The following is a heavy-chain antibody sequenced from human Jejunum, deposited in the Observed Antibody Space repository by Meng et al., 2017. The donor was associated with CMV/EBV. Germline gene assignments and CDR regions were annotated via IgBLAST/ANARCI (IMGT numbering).Heavy chain of an antibody. Sequence: TCAVSGGSVSSGSDYWSWIRQPPGKGLEWIGYIYYNGSTNYNPSLKSRVTISVDTPKNQFSLKLSSVTAADTAVYYCARVDYGGFDPWGQGTLVTVSS. CDR1: GGSVSSGSDY. J-gene: IGHJ5*02. D-gene: IGHD4-17*01. CDR3: ARVDYGGFDP. V-gene: IGHV4-61*01. CDR2: IYYNGST.